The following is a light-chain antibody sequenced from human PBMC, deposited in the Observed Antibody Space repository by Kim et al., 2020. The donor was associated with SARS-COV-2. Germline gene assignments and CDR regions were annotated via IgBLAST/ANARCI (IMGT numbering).Light chain of an antibody. CDR2: EVS. CDR3: CSYAGRV. V-gene: IGLV2-23*02. Sequence: QSALTQPASVSGSPGQSITISCTGTSSSDVGSYNLVSWYQQHPGKAPKLMIYEVSQRPSGVSNRFSGSKSGNTASLTISGLQAEDEADYYCCSYAGRVFGGGTQLTV. CDR1: SSSDVGSYNL. J-gene: IGLJ3*02.